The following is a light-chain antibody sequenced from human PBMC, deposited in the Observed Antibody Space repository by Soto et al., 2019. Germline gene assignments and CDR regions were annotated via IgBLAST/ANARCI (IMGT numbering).Light chain of an antibody. CDR2: GAY. CDR3: QHYGMSRK. V-gene: IGKV3-20*01. Sequence: LAKARATLSLSPGERATLSCRTSHSVDSTQLAWNQRRPGRGERVLIYGAYCRATGIRETLWGRGSGTEITIPVRGVEPADLAVYSCQHYGMSRKFGDGTKVEIK. CDR1: HSVDSTQ. J-gene: IGKJ4*02.